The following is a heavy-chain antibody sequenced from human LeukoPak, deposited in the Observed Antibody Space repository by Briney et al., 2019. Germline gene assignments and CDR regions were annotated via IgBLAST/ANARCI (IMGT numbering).Heavy chain of an antibody. D-gene: IGHD3-9*01. CDR1: GYTFTSYG. V-gene: IGHV1-18*01. J-gene: IGHJ4*02. CDR3: ARGRDILTGYYIFDY. CDR2: ISAHNGNT. Sequence: ASVTVSCKASGYTFTSYGITWVRQAPGQGLEWMGWISAHNGNTIYAQKLQGRVTMTTDTSTSTGYMELRSLRSEDTAVYYCARGRDILTGYYIFDYWGQGTLVTVSS.